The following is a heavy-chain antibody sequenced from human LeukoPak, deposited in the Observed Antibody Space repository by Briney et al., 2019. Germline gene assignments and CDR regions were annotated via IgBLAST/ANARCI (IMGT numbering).Heavy chain of an antibody. CDR2: ISGSGGST. CDR1: GFTFSSYE. D-gene: IGHD3-22*01. V-gene: IGHV3-23*01. Sequence: TGGSLRLSCAASGFTFSSYEMNWVRQAPGKGLEWVSAISGSGGSTYYADSVKGRFTISRDNSKNTLYLQMNSLRAEDTAVYYCAKRSGYYDSSGYELWAFDYWGQGTLVTVSS. J-gene: IGHJ4*02. CDR3: AKRSGYYDSSGYELWAFDY.